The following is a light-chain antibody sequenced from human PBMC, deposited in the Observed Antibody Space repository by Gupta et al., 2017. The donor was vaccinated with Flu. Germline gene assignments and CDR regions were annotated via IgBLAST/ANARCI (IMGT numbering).Light chain of an antibody. V-gene: IGLV2-8*01. Sequence: VNISCTGTSRDVGGYNYVYWYQQDQGKAPKLMIYGVSKRPSGVPDRFSGSKSGNTASLTVSGLKAEDEADYYCSSYSASNKDVVFGGGTKLTVL. CDR1: SRDVGGYNY. CDR3: SSYSASNKDVV. J-gene: IGLJ2*01. CDR2: GVS.